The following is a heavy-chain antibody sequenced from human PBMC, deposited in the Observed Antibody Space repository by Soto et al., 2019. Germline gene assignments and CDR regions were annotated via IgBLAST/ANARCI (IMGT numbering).Heavy chain of an antibody. D-gene: IGHD6-19*01. J-gene: IGHJ4*02. V-gene: IGHV4-4*02. Sequence: PSETLSLTCAVSGGSISSSNWWSWVRQPPGKGLEWIGEIYHSGSTNYNPSLKSRVTISRDNSKNTLFLQMNSLRAGDTAVYYCANDPQQWLTIFDYWGQGALVTVSS. CDR2: IYHSGST. CDR3: ANDPQQWLTIFDY. CDR1: GGSISSSNW.